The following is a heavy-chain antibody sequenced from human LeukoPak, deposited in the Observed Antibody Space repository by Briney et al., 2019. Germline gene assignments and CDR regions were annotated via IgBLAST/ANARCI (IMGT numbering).Heavy chain of an antibody. V-gene: IGHV1-2*02. CDR2: INPNSGGT. J-gene: IGHJ5*02. CDR3: ARVDGSGWNPNWFDP. CDR1: GYTFTGYY. D-gene: IGHD6-19*01. Sequence: ASVKVSCKASGYTFTGYYMHWVRQAPGQGLEWMGWINPNSGGTNYAQKFQGRVIMTRDTSISTAYMELSRLRSDDTAVYYCARVDGSGWNPNWFDPWGQGTLVTVSS.